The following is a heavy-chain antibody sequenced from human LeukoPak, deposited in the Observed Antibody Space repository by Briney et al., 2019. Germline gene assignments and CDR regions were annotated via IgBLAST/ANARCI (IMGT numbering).Heavy chain of an antibody. CDR3: ARSNQGPGEY. D-gene: IGHD3-10*01. CDR2: IKQDGSEK. Sequence: PGGSLRVSCAASGFTFSNYWMSWVRQAPGKGLEWVANIKQDGSEKYFVGSVKGRFTVSRDNAKNSLYLQMNSLRAEDTAVYYCARSNQGPGEYWGQGTLVTVSS. J-gene: IGHJ4*02. V-gene: IGHV3-7*02. CDR1: GFTFSNYW.